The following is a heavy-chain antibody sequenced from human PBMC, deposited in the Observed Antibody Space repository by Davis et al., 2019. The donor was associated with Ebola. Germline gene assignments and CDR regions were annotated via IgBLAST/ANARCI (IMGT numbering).Heavy chain of an antibody. CDR1: GFTVSSNY. J-gene: IGHJ4*02. CDR2: ISGSGGST. CDR3: ARDVRSGWKACFDY. D-gene: IGHD6-19*01. Sequence: GESLKISCAASGFTVSSNYMSWVRQAPGKGLEWVSAISGSGGSTYYADSVKGRFTISRDNAKNSLYLQMNSLRDEDTAVYYCARDVRSGWKACFDYWGQGTLVTVSS. V-gene: IGHV3-48*02.